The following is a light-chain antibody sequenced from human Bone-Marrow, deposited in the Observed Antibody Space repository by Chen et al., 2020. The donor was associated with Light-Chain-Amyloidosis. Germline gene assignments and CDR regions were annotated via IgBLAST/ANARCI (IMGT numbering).Light chain of an antibody. CDR3: QQSFITLLRFT. V-gene: IGKV1-39*01. J-gene: IGKJ3*01. CDR2: AAS. CDR1: QSIGNY. Sequence: DIQMTQSPTSLSASIGDRVTITCRASQSIGNYLKWYQQKPGKAPRLLIFAASSLQSGVPSRFSGSGFGTDFTLTISSLQPEDFATYYCQQSFITLLRFTFGPGTKVDTK.